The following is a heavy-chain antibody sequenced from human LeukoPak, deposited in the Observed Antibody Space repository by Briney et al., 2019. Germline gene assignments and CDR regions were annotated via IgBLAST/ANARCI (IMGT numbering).Heavy chain of an antibody. CDR3: ARGRITIFGEFIDY. D-gene: IGHD3-3*01. CDR1: GGSFSGYY. Sequence: PSETLSLTXAVYGGSFSGYYWSWIRQPPGKGLEWIGEINHSGSTNYNPSLKSRVTISVDTSKNQFSLKLSSVTAADTAVYYCARGRITIFGEFIDYWGQGTLVTVSS. J-gene: IGHJ4*02. V-gene: IGHV4-34*01. CDR2: INHSGST.